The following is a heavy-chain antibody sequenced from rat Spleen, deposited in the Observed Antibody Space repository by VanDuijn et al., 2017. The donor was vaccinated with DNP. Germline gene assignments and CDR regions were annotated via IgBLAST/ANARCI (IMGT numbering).Heavy chain of an antibody. CDR2: VTNAGST. J-gene: IGHJ2*01. CDR1: GFSITNNFK. CDR3: AIQLGVFDY. V-gene: IGHV3-3*01. Sequence: EVLLQESGPGLVKPSQSLSLTCSVTGFSITNNFKWSWIRKFPGNKLEWRGYVTNAGSTHYNPSLKRRISITTDTSKNQFFLQVNSVGTEDTATYYCAIQLGVFDYWGQGVMVTVSS. D-gene: IGHD5-1*01.